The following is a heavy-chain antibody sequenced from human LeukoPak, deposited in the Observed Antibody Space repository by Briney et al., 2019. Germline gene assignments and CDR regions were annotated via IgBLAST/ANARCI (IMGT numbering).Heavy chain of an antibody. CDR2: IYCSGRT. J-gene: IGHJ6*02. D-gene: IGHD2/OR15-2a*01. V-gene: IGHV4-31*03. Sequence: SETLSLTCTVSGGSISSGGYYWSWIRQHPGEGLEWIGYIYCSGRTYYNPSLKSRVTISVDTSKNQFFLKLSSVTAADTAVYYCARAPHSTTFYYYGMDVWGQGTTVTVSS. CDR3: ARAPHSTTFYYYGMDV. CDR1: GGSISSGGYY.